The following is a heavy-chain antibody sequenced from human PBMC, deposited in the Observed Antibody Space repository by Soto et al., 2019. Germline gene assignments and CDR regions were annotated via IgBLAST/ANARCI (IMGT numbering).Heavy chain of an antibody. J-gene: IGHJ4*02. Sequence: GESLKISCAASEFTFSNYGLSWVRQAPGKGLEWVSTISGGGDSTHYADSVKGRFTISRDNPKNTLYLQMDSLRAEDTALYYCAKDAGFESYGNFDHWGQGTLVTVSS. CDR1: EFTFSNYG. D-gene: IGHD5-18*01. CDR2: ISGGGDST. CDR3: AKDAGFESYGNFDH. V-gene: IGHV3-23*01.